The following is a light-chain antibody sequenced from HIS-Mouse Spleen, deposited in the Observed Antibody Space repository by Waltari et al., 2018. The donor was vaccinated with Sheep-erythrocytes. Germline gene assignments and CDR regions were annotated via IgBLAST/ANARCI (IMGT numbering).Light chain of an antibody. V-gene: IGKV2-28*01. CDR3: MQALQTPWT. Sequence: DIVMTQSPLSLPVTPGEPASISCRSSQSLLHSNGYNYLDWYLQKPGQFPHLLIYLGSNRASGVPDRFSGSGSGTDFTLRISRVEAEDVGVYYCMQALQTPWTFGQGTKVEFK. CDR1: QSLLHSNGYNY. CDR2: LGS. J-gene: IGKJ1*01.